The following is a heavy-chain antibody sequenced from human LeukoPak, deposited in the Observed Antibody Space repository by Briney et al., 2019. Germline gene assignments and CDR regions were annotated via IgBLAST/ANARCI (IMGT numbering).Heavy chain of an antibody. CDR1: GFTFSSYA. CDR3: VKRSAYMVRGVIGGGEFDY. J-gene: IGHJ4*02. D-gene: IGHD3-10*01. Sequence: GGSLRLSCSASGFTFSSYAMHWVRQAPGKGLEYVSAISGNGGSTYYADSVKGRFTISRDNSKNTLYLQMSSLRAEDTAVYYCVKRSAYMVRGVIGGGEFDYWGQGTLVTVSS. CDR2: ISGNGGST. V-gene: IGHV3-64D*06.